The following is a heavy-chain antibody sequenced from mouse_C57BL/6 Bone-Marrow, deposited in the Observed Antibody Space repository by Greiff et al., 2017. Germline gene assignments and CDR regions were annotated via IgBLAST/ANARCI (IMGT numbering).Heavy chain of an antibody. CDR2: ISYDGSN. Sequence: EVQLQESGPGLVKPSQSLSLTCSVTGYSITSGYYWNWIRQFPGNKLEWMGYISYDGSNNYNPSLKNRISITRATSKNQFFLKLNSVTTEDTATYYCARGGTRRRFAYWGQGTLVTVSA. J-gene: IGHJ3*01. D-gene: IGHD3-3*01. CDR3: ARGGTRRRFAY. V-gene: IGHV3-6*01. CDR1: GYSITSGYY.